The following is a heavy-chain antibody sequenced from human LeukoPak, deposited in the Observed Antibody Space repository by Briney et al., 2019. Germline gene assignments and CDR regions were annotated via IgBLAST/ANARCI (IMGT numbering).Heavy chain of an antibody. CDR2: ISKDGNSQ. CDR1: GFTFSSYG. V-gene: IGHV3-30*03. J-gene: IGHJ3*02. CDR3: AGESFDI. Sequence: PGRSLRLSCAASGFTFSSYGMHWVRQAPGKGLEWVAVISKDGNSQNYADSVKGRFTISRDNSKNTLYLQMNSLRPEDTAVHYCAGESFDIWGQGTTVTVSS.